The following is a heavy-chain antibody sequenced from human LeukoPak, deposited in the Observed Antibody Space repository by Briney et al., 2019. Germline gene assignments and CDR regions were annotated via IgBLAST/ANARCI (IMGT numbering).Heavy chain of an antibody. D-gene: IGHD3-22*01. CDR2: IYTSGST. CDR1: AGSISSYY. J-gene: IGHJ4*02. CDR3: AREPQGSYYDSSGYYYYFDY. Sequence: PSETLSLTSTVSAGSISSYYWSWIRQPAGKGLEWIGRIYTSGSTNYNPSLKSRVTMSVDTSKNQFSLKLSSVTAADTAVYYCAREPQGSYYDSSGYYYYFDYWGQGTLVTVSS. V-gene: IGHV4-4*07.